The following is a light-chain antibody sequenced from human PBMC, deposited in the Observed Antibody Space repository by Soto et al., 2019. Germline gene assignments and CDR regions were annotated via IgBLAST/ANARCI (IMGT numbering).Light chain of an antibody. V-gene: IGKV2-28*01. CDR3: MQALQTPRT. CDR1: QSLLHSNGYNY. J-gene: IGKJ2*01. Sequence: DIVMTQSPLSLPVTPGEPASISCRSSQSLLHSNGYNYLDWYLQKPGQSPQLLIYLGSNRASGGPDRFVGRGSGTDFTLKIRRVEAEEVGVYYCMQALQTPRTFGQGTKLEIK. CDR2: LGS.